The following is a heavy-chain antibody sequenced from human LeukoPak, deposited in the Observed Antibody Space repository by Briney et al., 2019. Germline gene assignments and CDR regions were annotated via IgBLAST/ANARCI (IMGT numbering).Heavy chain of an antibody. V-gene: IGHV3-7*01. CDR3: ARDGEHSSSSHDY. Sequence: GGSLRLSCAASGFTFSSYWMSWVRQAPGKGLEWVANIKQDGSEKYYVDSVKGRFTISRDNAKNSLYLQMNSLRAEDTAVYYCARDGEHSSSSHDYWGQGTLVTVSS. CDR2: IKQDGSEK. J-gene: IGHJ4*02. D-gene: IGHD6-13*01. CDR1: GFTFSSYW.